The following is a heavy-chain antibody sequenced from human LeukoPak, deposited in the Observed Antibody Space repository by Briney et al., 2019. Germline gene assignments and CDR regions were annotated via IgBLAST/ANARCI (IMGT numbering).Heavy chain of an antibody. Sequence: SVKVSCKASGGTFSSYAISWVRQAPGQGLEWMGRIIPILGIANYAQKFQGRVTITADESTSTAYMELSSLRSEDTAVYYCARGYGNYDFWSGYLVYWGQGTLVTVSS. CDR3: ARGYGNYDFWSGYLVY. CDR1: GGTFSSYA. V-gene: IGHV1-69*04. J-gene: IGHJ4*02. CDR2: IIPILGIA. D-gene: IGHD3-3*01.